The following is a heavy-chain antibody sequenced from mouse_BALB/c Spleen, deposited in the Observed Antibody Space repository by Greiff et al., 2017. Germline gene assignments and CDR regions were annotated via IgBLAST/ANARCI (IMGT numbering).Heavy chain of an antibody. V-gene: IGHV5-17*02. Sequence: EVQLVESGGGLVQPGGSRKLSCAASGFTFSSFGMHWVRQAPEKGLEWVAYISSGSSTIYYADTVKGRFTISRDNPKNTLFLQMTSLRSEDTAMYYCARKDGYWCFDVWGAGTTVTVSS. CDR3: ARKDGYWCFDV. J-gene: IGHJ1*01. D-gene: IGHD2-3*01. CDR1: GFTFSSFG. CDR2: ISSGSSTI.